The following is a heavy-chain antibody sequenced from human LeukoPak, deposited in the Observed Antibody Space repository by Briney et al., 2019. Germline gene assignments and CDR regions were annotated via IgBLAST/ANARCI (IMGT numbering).Heavy chain of an antibody. J-gene: IGHJ4*02. CDR3: ARGVYIAAAQYAY. Sequence: SETLSLTCTVSGGSISSYYWSWIRQPPGKGLEWIGYICYSGTTNYNPSLKSRVTISVDTSKNQFSLKLSSVTAADTAVYYCARGVYIAAAQYAYWGQGTLVTVSS. D-gene: IGHD6-13*01. CDR2: ICYSGTT. CDR1: GGSISSYY. V-gene: IGHV4-59*01.